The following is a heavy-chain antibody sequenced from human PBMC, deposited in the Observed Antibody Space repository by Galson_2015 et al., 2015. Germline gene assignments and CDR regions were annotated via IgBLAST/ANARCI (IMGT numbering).Heavy chain of an antibody. CDR3: AREERSGYDWDWYFDL. D-gene: IGHD5-12*01. J-gene: IGHJ2*01. V-gene: IGHV3-7*01. Sequence: SLRLSCAASGFTFSSYWMSWVRQAPGKGLEWVANIKQDGSEKYNVDSVKGRFTISRDNAKNSLYLQMNSLRAEDTAVYYCAREERSGYDWDWYFDLWGRGTLVTVSS. CDR2: IKQDGSEK. CDR1: GFTFSSYW.